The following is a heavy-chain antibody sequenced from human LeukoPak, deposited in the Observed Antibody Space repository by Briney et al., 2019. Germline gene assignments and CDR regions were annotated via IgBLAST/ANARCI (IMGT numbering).Heavy chain of an antibody. CDR3: ARANYDFWSGYYTPNTDAFDI. D-gene: IGHD3-3*01. CDR1: GGTFSSYA. V-gene: IGHV1-69*05. CDR2: IIPIFGTA. Sequence: SVKVSCKASGGTFSSYAISWVRQAPGQGLECMGGIIPIFGTANYAQKFQGRVTMTRDMSTSTVYMELSSLRSEDTAVYYCARANYDFWSGYYTPNTDAFDIWGQGTMVTVSS. J-gene: IGHJ3*02.